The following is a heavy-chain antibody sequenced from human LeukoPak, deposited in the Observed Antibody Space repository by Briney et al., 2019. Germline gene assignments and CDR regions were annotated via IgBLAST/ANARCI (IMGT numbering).Heavy chain of an antibody. D-gene: IGHD6-13*01. CDR2: ISGDSRYI. CDR1: GFTFSDYS. Sequence: GGSLTLSCAASGFTFSDYSLNWVRQAPGKGLEWVSCISGDSRYIYYADSLKGRFTISRDNAQNSLYLHMNNLRAEDTAVYYCARGPFSSSWSEFDYWGQGTLVTVSS. CDR3: ARGPFSSSWSEFDY. J-gene: IGHJ4*02. V-gene: IGHV3-21*06.